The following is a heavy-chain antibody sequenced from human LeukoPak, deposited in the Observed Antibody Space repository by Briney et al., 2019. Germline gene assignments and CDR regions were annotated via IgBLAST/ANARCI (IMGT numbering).Heavy chain of an antibody. D-gene: IGHD6-19*01. CDR1: GFTVSSNY. Sequence: GGSLRLSCAASGFTVSSNYMSWVRQAPGKGLEWVSVIYSGGSTYYADSVKGRFTISRDNSKNTLYLQMNSLRAEDTAVYYCARESTVAGFDYWGQGTLVTVSS. CDR2: IYSGGST. J-gene: IGHJ4*02. CDR3: ARESTVAGFDY. V-gene: IGHV3-66*01.